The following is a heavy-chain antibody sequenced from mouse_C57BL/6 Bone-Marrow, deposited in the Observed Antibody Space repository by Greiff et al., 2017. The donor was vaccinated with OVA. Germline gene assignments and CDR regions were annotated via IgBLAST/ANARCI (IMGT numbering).Heavy chain of an antibody. D-gene: IGHD4-1*01. Sequence: AASGIDFSRYWMSWVRRAPGKGLEWIGEINPDSSTINYAPSLKDKFIISRDNAKNTLYLQMSKVRSEDTALYYCARVWEGDYFDYWGQGTTLTVSS. CDR2: INPDSSTI. CDR1: GIDFSRYW. J-gene: IGHJ2*01. CDR3: ARVWEGDYFDY. V-gene: IGHV4-1*01.